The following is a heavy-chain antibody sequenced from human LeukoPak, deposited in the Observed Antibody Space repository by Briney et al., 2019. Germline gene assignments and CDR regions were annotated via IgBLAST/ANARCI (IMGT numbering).Heavy chain of an antibody. CDR1: GLIFSKYW. CDR3: AKETYYYDSSGYFVGDYFDY. D-gene: IGHD3-22*01. Sequence: GGSLRLSCAASGLIFSKYWMTWVRQAPGKGLEWVASIKPDGSEKYYLDSVKGRFTISRDNARDSLYLQMNSLRAEDTAVCYCAKETYYYDSSGYFVGDYFDYWGQGTLVTVSS. J-gene: IGHJ4*02. V-gene: IGHV3-7*03. CDR2: IKPDGSEK.